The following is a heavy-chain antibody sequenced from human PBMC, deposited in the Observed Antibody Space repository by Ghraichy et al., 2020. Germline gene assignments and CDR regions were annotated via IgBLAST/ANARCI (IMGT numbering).Heavy chain of an antibody. D-gene: IGHD2-2*02. CDR1: GGSISSYY. Sequence: SCTVSGGSISSYYWSWIRQPAGKGLEWIGRIYTSGSTNYNPSLKSRVTMSVDTSKNQFSLKLSSVTAADTAVYYCATDTHRYYYGMDVWGQGTTVTVSS. V-gene: IGHV4-4*07. CDR2: IYTSGST. CDR3: ATDTHRYYYGMDV. J-gene: IGHJ6*02.